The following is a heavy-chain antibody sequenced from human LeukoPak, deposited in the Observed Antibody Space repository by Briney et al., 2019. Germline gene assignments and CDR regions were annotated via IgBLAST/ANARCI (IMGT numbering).Heavy chain of an antibody. D-gene: IGHD6-13*01. V-gene: IGHV4-30-2*01. CDR3: ARGIAAAGYYYYGMDV. J-gene: IGHJ6*02. CDR2: IYHSGST. CDR1: GGSISSGGYS. Sequence: SQTLSLTCAVSGGSISSGGYSWSWLRQPPGKGLEWIGYIYHSGSTYYSPSLKSRVTISVDRSKNQFSLKLSSVTAADTAVYYCARGIAAAGYYYYGMDVWGQGTTVTVSS.